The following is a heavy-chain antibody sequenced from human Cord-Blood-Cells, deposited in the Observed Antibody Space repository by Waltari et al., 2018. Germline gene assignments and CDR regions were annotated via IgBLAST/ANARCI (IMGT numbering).Heavy chain of an antibody. J-gene: IGHJ4*02. V-gene: IGHV3-33*01. CDR3: ARKVGHCDY. D-gene: IGHD1-26*01. CDR2: IWYDGSNK. CDR1: GFTFSSYG. Sequence: QVQLVESGGGVVQPGRSLRLSCAASGFTFSSYGMHWVRQAPGKGLEWVAVIWYDGSNKYYADSVQGRFTISRDNSKNTLYRQMNSLRAEDTAVYYCARKVGHCDYWGQGTLVTVSS.